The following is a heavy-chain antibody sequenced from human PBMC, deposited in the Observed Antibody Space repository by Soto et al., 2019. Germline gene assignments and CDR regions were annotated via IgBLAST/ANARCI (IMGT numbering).Heavy chain of an antibody. D-gene: IGHD3-3*01. CDR3: AKCRRQCASAILALFVP. CDR1: GFTFSNFA. CDR2: ISGTDDYT. Sequence: GGSLRLSCAASGFTFSNFAMTWVRQAPGEGLEWVSSISGTDDYTYYADSVKGRFTTSRDNARNTLFLHMNKLRADDTAMYYCAKCRRQCASAILALFVPGGLGTLVTVSS. V-gene: IGHV3-23*01. J-gene: IGHJ5*02.